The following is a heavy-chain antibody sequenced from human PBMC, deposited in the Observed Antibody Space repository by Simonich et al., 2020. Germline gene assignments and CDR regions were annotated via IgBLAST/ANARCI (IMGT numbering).Heavy chain of an antibody. V-gene: IGHV3-7*01. D-gene: IGHD3-9*01. CDR3: ACLGTGDAFDI. CDR1: GFTFSSYW. J-gene: IGHJ3*02. CDR2: IKQDGSEK. Sequence: EVQLVESGGGLVQPGGSLRLSCAASGFTFSSYWMSWVRRAHGKGLEWVANIKQDGSEKYYVDSVKGRFTISRDNAKNSLDLQMNSLRAEDTAVYYCACLGTGDAFDIWGQGTMVTVSS.